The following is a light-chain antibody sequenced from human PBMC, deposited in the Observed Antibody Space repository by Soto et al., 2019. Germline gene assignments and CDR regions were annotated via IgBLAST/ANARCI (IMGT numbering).Light chain of an antibody. CDR3: SSYTSSSSLV. J-gene: IGLJ1*01. CDR1: SSDVGGYNY. V-gene: IGLV2-14*01. Sequence: QSALTQPASVSGSPRQSITISCTGTSSDVGGYNYVSWYQQHPGKAPKLLIYEVTNRPSGVSDRFSGSKSGNTASLTISGLLTEDETDYYCSSYTSSSSLVFGTGTKLTVL. CDR2: EVT.